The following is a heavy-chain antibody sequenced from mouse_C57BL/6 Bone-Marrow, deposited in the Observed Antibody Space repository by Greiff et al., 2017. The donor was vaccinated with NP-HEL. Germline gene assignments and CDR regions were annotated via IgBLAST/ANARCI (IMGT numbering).Heavy chain of an antibody. V-gene: IGHV1-55*01. CDR1: GYTFTSYW. Sequence: QVQLQQPGAELVKPGASVKMSCKASGYTFTSYWITWVKQRPGQGLEWIGDIYPGSGSTNYNEKFKSKATLTVDTSSSTAYMQLSSLTSEDSGVDCCARGSGTLYAMDDWGQGTSVTVSS. J-gene: IGHJ4*01. D-gene: IGHD4-1*01. CDR2: IYPGSGST. CDR3: ARGSGTLYAMDD.